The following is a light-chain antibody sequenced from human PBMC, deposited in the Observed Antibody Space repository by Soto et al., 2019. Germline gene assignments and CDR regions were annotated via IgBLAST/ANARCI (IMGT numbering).Light chain of an antibody. CDR2: ANS. J-gene: IGLJ3*02. CDR1: RSNIGTNT. CDR3: AAWDDSLNGPWV. V-gene: IGLV1-44*01. Sequence: QSVLTQPPSASGTPGQRVTISCSGGRSNIGTNTVNWYQQLPGTAPQLLIYANSRRPSGVPDRFSGSKSGTSASLAISGLQSEDEADYYCAAWDDSLNGPWVFGGGSKLTVL.